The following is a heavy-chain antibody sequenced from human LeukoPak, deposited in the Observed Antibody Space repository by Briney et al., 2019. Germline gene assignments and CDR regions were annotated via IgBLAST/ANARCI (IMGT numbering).Heavy chain of an antibody. D-gene: IGHD3-10*01. CDR1: GGAFSSYA. CDR2: IIPILGIA. V-gene: IGHV1-69*04. J-gene: IGHJ4*02. CDR3: ARELMVRGVVDY. Sequence: SVKVSCKASGGAFSSYAISWVRQAPGQGLEWMGRIIPILGIANYAQKFQGRVTITADKSTSTAYMELSSLRSEDTAVYYCARELMVRGVVDYWGQGTLVTVPS.